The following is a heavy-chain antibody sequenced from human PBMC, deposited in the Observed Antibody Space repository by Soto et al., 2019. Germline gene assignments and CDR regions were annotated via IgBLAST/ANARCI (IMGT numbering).Heavy chain of an antibody. CDR3: ARDHRPRSMDV. J-gene: IGHJ6*04. CDR1: GFSFSAYW. D-gene: IGHD1-26*01. Sequence: EVQLVESGGGFVQSGGSLRLSCGASGFSFSAYWMTWVRQAPGKGLEWVANIRQDGGQRTYGDSVKGRFIVSRDNAKNSVFLQMNGLTDDDTAVYYCARDHRPRSMDVWGKGTAVTVSA. CDR2: IRQDGGQR. V-gene: IGHV3-7*01.